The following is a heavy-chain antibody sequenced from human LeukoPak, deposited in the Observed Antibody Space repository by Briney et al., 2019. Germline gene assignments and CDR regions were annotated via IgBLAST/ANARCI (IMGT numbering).Heavy chain of an antibody. CDR3: ARIGYSGSSFDY. D-gene: IGHD6-13*01. Sequence: GGSLRLSCAASGFTFSRYWMSWVRQAPGKGLEWVASIKEDGSEKNYVVSLKGRFSISRDNARNSLHLQMNSLRAEDTAEYYCARIGYSGSSFDYWGQGTLVTVSS. J-gene: IGHJ4*02. CDR2: IKEDGSEK. V-gene: IGHV3-7*05. CDR1: GFTFSRYW.